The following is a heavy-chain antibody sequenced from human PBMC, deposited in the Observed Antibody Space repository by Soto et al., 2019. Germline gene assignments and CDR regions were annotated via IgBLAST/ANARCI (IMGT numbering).Heavy chain of an antibody. CDR3: ARDPPNFYYYGMDV. CDR1: VFTLSSYS. Sequence: PRWSLRLSCAASVFTLSSYSMTWFRQAPGKGLEWLSYISRSSSTINYADSVKGRFTISRDNAKNSVYLELNSLRDEDTAVYYCARDPPNFYYYGMDVWGQGTTVTVSS. CDR2: ISRSSSTI. V-gene: IGHV3-48*02. J-gene: IGHJ6*02.